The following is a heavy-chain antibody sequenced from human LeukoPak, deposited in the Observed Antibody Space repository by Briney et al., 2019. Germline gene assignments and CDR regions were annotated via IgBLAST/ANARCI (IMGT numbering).Heavy chain of an antibody. V-gene: IGHV1-8*03. CDR2: MNPNSGNT. Sequence: ASVKVSCKASGYTFTGYYMHWVRQAPGQGLEWMGWMNPNSGNTGYAQKFQGRVTITRNTSISTAYMELSSLRSEDTAVYYCARLHRGYSYGYWGQGTLVTVSS. J-gene: IGHJ4*02. CDR3: ARLHRGYSYGY. D-gene: IGHD5-18*01. CDR1: GYTFTGYY.